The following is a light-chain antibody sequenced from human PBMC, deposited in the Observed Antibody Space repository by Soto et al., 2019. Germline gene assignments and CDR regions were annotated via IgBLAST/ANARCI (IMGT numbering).Light chain of an antibody. V-gene: IGKV3-15*01. CDR1: QSVSSN. CDR3: QQYNNWNT. CDR2: GAS. J-gene: IGKJ2*01. Sequence: EIVMTQSPATLSVSPGERATLSCRASQSVSSNLAWYQQKPGQAPRLLIYGASTRATRIPARFSGSGSGTEFTLTISSLQSEDFAVYYCQQYNNWNTFGQGTKLEIK.